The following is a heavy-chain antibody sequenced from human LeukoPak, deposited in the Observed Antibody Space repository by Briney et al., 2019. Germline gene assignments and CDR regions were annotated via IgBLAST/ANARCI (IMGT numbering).Heavy chain of an antibody. CDR2: INHSGST. V-gene: IGHV4-34*01. Sequence: SETLSLTCAVYGGSFSGYYWSWIRQPPGKGLEWIGEINHSGSTNYNPSLKSRVTISVDTSKNQFSLKLSSVTAADTAVYYCARLKVTFLFDYWGQGTLVTVSS. CDR3: ARLKVTFLFDY. CDR1: GGSFSGYY. J-gene: IGHJ4*02. D-gene: IGHD2-21*02.